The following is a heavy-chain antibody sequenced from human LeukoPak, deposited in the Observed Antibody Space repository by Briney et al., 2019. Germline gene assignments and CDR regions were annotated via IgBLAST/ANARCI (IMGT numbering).Heavy chain of an antibody. CDR1: GGSISSYY. CDR2: IYYSGST. J-gene: IGHJ5*02. CDR3: ARNPKYYDILTGYYKFDP. V-gene: IGHV4-59*01. D-gene: IGHD3-9*01. Sequence: SETLSLTCTVSGGSISSYYWSWIRQPPGKGLEWIGYIYYSGSTNYNPSLKSRVTISVDTSKNQFSLKLSSVTAADTAVYYCARNPKYYDILTGYYKFDPWGQGTLVTVSS.